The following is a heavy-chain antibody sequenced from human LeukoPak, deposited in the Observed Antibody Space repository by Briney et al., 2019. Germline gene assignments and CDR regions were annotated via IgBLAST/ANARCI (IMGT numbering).Heavy chain of an antibody. J-gene: IGHJ4*02. CDR1: GFTFNTYS. CDR3: LRGDRRDY. CDR2: IDSSGGYT. Sequence: GGSLRLSCEASGFTFNTYSMNWARQAPGKGLEWVSSIDSSGGYTFYADSVKGRFIISRDNAKDSLYLQMNSLRVEDTAVYYCLRGDRRDYWGQETLVTVSS. V-gene: IGHV3-21*06.